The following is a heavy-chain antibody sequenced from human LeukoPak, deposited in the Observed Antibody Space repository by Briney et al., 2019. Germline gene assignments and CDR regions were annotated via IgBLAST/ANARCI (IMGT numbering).Heavy chain of an antibody. CDR2: INHSGST. V-gene: IGHV4-34*01. CDR1: GGSISSYY. CDR3: ARGPYDYVWGSYRYTFDY. D-gene: IGHD3-16*02. Sequence: SETLSLTCTVSGGSISSYYWSWIRQPPGKGLEWIGEINHSGSTNYNPSLKSRVTISVDTSKNQFSLKLSSVTAADTAVYYCARGPYDYVWGSYRYTFDYWGQGTLVTVSS. J-gene: IGHJ4*02.